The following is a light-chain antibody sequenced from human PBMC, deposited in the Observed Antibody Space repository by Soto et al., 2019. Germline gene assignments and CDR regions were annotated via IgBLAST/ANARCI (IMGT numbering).Light chain of an antibody. J-gene: IGKJ1*01. CDR1: QSVSRN. CDR3: QHYNNWVRT. Sequence: EVVMTQSPDILSVSPGESATLSRRASQSVSRNLAWYQQKLGQAPRLLIYGASTRATGISARFSGSGSGTEFTLTISSLQSEDFAIYYCQHYNNWVRTFGQGTKVDIK. CDR2: GAS. V-gene: IGKV3-15*01.